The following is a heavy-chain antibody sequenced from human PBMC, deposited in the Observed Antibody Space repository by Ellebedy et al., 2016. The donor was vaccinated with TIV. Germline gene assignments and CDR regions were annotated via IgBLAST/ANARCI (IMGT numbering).Heavy chain of an antibody. Sequence: SLKISXAASGFTFDDYAMHWVRQAPGKGLEWVSGISWNSGSIGYADSVKGRFTISRDNAKNSLYLQMNSLRAEDTALYYCAKDSSGNYYYGMDVWGQGTTVTVSS. D-gene: IGHD6-19*01. CDR1: GFTFDDYA. CDR2: ISWNSGSI. V-gene: IGHV3-9*01. J-gene: IGHJ6*02. CDR3: AKDSSGNYYYGMDV.